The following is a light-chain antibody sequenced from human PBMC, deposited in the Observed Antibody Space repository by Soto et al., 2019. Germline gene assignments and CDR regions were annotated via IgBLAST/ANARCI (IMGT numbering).Light chain of an antibody. CDR2: GAS. CDR3: QQYNNWPYT. J-gene: IGKJ2*01. V-gene: IGKV3-15*01. Sequence: EIVMTQSPAPLSVSPGERATLSCRTSQSVSSNLAWYQQKPGHAPRLLIYGASTRATGIPARFSGSGSGTEFTLTISSLQSEDFAVYYCQQYNNWPYTFGQGTKLEIK. CDR1: QSVSSN.